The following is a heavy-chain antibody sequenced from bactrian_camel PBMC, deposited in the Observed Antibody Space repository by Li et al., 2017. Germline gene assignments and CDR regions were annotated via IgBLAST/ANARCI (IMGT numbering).Heavy chain of an antibody. Sequence: DVQLVESGGGLVQPGGSLRLSCAASGFTFGSYAMSWVRQAPGKGLEWVSSFNSGGGRTYYTDSVKGRFTISKDNAKNTLYLQMNSLKPEDTAMYYCAADTKWLHLRTEYNYWGQGTQVTVS. CDR1: GFTFGSYA. D-gene: IGHD2*01. CDR3: AADTKWLHLRTEYNY. CDR2: FNSGGGRT. V-gene: IGHV3S31*01. J-gene: IGHJ4*01.